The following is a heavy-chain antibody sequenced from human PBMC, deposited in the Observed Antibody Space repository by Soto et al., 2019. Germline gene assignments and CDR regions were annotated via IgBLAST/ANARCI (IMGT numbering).Heavy chain of an antibody. CDR3: ARGRDEEGMITFGGVIV. J-gene: IGHJ4*02. D-gene: IGHD3-16*02. CDR2: IIPILGTA. CDR1: GGTFSSYA. V-gene: IGHV1-69*01. Sequence: QVQLVQSGAEVKKPGSSVKVSCKASGGTFSSYAISWVRQAPGQGLEWMGGIIPILGTANYAQKFQGRVTITADESTSTAYMELSSLRSEDTAVYYCARGRDEEGMITFGGVIVWGQGTLVTVSS.